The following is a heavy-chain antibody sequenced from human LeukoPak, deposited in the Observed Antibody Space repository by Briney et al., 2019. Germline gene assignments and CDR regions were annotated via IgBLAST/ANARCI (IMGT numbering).Heavy chain of an antibody. V-gene: IGHV4-4*07. CDR1: GCSISSYY. CDR2: IYTSGST. J-gene: IGHJ4*02. D-gene: IGHD3-10*01. CDR3: ARVSEGQYGGYYFDY. Sequence: SETLSLTCTVSGCSISSYYWSWIRQPAGKGLEWIGRIYTSGSTNYNPSLKSRVAMSVDTSKNQFSLKLSSVSAADTAVYYCARVSEGQYGGYYFDYWGQGTLVTVSS.